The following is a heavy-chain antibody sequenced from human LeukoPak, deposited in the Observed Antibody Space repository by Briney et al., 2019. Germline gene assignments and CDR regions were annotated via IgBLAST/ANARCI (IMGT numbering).Heavy chain of an antibody. V-gene: IGHV4-61*09. Sequence: SETLSLTCTVSGGSISSSSYYWSWIRQPAGKGLEWVGHIYTGGSTNYNPSLKSRVTISVDTSKNQFSLNLRSMTAADTAVYYCARDSLYNFWSGYYHTTYYFDYWGPGTLVTVSS. CDR3: ARDSLYNFWSGYYHTTYYFDY. CDR1: GGSISSSSYY. CDR2: IYTGGST. J-gene: IGHJ4*02. D-gene: IGHD3-3*01.